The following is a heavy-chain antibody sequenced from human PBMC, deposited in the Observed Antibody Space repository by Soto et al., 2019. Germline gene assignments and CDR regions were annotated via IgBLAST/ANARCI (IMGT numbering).Heavy chain of an antibody. V-gene: IGHV4-31*11. CDR1: GGSISSGGYS. J-gene: IGHJ5*02. CDR2: IYYSGST. Sequence: PSETLSLTCAVSGGSISSGGYSWSWIRQPPGKGLEWIGYIYYSGSTYYNPSLKSRVTISVDTSKNQFSLKLSSVTAADTAVYYCARRSNWFDPWGQGTLVTVSS. CDR3: ARRSNWFDP.